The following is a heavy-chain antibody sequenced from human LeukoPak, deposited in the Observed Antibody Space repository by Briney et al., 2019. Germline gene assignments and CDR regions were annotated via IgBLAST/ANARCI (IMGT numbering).Heavy chain of an antibody. Sequence: SETLPLTCTVSGVSVSSSFWSWIRQSPGKGLEYIGFVHHSGNTKYNPSLQSRVTMSVDTAKSQFSLILYSVTAADSAVYYCARHNGDSYLDYWAQGTLVTVSS. CDR2: VHHSGNT. CDR1: GVSVSSSF. D-gene: IGHD2-21*01. J-gene: IGHJ4*02. CDR3: ARHNGDSYLDY. V-gene: IGHV4-59*02.